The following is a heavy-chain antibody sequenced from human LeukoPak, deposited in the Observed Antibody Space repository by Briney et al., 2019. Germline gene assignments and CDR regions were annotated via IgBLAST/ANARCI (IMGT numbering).Heavy chain of an antibody. CDR2: IHTSGST. D-gene: IGHD6-19*01. CDR3: ARDLYSSGWYGEKYYYYMDV. Sequence: SETLSLTCTVSGGSISSGSYYWSWIRQPAGKGLEWIGRIHTSGSTNYNPSLKSRVTISVDTSKNQFSLKLSSVTAADTAVYYCARDLYSSGWYGEKYYYYMDVWGKGTTVTVSS. CDR1: GGSISSGSYY. J-gene: IGHJ6*03. V-gene: IGHV4-61*02.